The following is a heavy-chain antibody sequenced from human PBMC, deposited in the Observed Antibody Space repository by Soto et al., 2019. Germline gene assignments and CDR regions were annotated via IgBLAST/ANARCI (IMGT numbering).Heavy chain of an antibody. CDR1: RFTFRNFA. Sequence: EVQLLESGGGLVQPGGSLRLFCAASRFTFRNFAMSWVRQAPGKGLEWVSGISRSGDDTFYADSVKGRFTIFRDNSNNTLYLQMNSLRAEDTAIYYCGKDIHNFDWLLFDYWGQGTLVTVSS. J-gene: IGHJ4*02. CDR2: ISRSGDDT. CDR3: GKDIHNFDWLLFDY. V-gene: IGHV3-23*01. D-gene: IGHD3-9*01.